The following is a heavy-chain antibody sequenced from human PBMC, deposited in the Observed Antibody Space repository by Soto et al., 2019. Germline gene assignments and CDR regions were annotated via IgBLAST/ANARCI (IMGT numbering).Heavy chain of an antibody. Sequence: ASVKVSCKASGYTFTSYGISWVRQAPGQGLEWIGWTSAYNGNTNYAQKLQGRVTMTTDTSTSTAYMELRSLRSDDTAVYYCARPKYSSSWYAFDIWGQGTMVTVSS. CDR3: ARPKYSSSWYAFDI. CDR2: TSAYNGNT. D-gene: IGHD6-13*01. J-gene: IGHJ3*02. CDR1: GYTFTSYG. V-gene: IGHV1-18*01.